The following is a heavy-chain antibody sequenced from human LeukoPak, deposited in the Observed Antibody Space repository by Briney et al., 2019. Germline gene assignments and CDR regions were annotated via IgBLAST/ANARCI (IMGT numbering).Heavy chain of an antibody. V-gene: IGHV3-7*01. Sequence: GGSLRLSCAASGFTFSSYWMSWVRQAPGKGLEWVANIKQDGSEKYYVDSVKGRFTISRDNAKNSLYLQMNSLRAEDTAVYYCARVGRSSTSCYMRGAFDIWGQGTMVTVSS. D-gene: IGHD2-2*02. CDR1: GFTFSSYW. CDR2: IKQDGSEK. CDR3: ARVGRSSTSCYMRGAFDI. J-gene: IGHJ3*02.